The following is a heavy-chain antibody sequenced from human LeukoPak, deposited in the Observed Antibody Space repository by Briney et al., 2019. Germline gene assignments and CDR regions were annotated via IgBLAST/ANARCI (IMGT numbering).Heavy chain of an antibody. D-gene: IGHD1-26*01. J-gene: IGHJ3*02. V-gene: IGHV1-2*02. CDR2: INPNSVDT. Sequence: ASVKVSCKTSGYTFTGYYIHWVRQAPGQGLEWMGWINPNSVDTRYAQKFQDRVTMTRDTPITTAYMELSGLRSDDTALYYCARGSEVGGTEKNALDIWDQGTMVTVSS. CDR1: GYTFTGYY. CDR3: ARGSEVGGTEKNALDI.